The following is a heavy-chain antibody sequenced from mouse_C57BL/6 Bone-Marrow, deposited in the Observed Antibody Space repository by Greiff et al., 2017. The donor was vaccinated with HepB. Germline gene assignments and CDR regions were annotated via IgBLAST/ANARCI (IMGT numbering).Heavy chain of an antibody. Sequence: EVQRVESGGGLVKPGGSLKLSCAASGFTFSDYGMHWVRQAPEKGLEWVAYISSGSSTIYYADTVKGRFTISRDNAKNTLFLQMTSLRSEDTAMYYCARNYGSSYEGYAMDYWGQGTSVTVSS. CDR2: ISSGSSTI. V-gene: IGHV5-17*01. CDR3: ARNYGSSYEGYAMDY. D-gene: IGHD1-1*01. CDR1: GFTFSDYG. J-gene: IGHJ4*01.